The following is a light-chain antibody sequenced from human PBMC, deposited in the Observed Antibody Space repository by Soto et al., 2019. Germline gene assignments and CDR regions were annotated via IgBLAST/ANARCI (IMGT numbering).Light chain of an antibody. V-gene: IGKV3-15*01. Sequence: ETVVTQSPATLSVSPGETAILSCTASQSVSSNLAWYQQKRGQAPRLLIYGASTRATGIPARFSGSGSGTEFTLTINSLQSEDFAVYYCQQYHNWVTFGPGTKVDIK. CDR1: QSVSSN. CDR3: QQYHNWVT. J-gene: IGKJ3*01. CDR2: GAS.